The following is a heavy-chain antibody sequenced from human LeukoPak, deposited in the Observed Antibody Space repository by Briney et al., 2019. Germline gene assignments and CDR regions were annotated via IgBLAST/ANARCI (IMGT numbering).Heavy chain of an antibody. Sequence: PSETLSLTCAVYGGSFSGYYWSWIRQPPGKEMEWIGYVYYSGNTNYNPSLKSRVTISIDTSKNQFSLKLSSVTAADTAVYYCARVGDGNFDYWGQGTLVTVSS. V-gene: IGHV4-59*08. CDR1: GGSFSGYY. J-gene: IGHJ4*02. CDR2: VYYSGNT. D-gene: IGHD3-16*01. CDR3: ARVGDGNFDY.